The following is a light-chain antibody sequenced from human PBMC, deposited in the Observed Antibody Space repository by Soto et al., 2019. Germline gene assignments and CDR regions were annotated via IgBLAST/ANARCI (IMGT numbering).Light chain of an antibody. J-gene: IGKJ1*01. Sequence: DFQVTQSPSTLSAFVGDRVTITCRASRSISSWLAWYQQKPGTAPRLLIFDASTLESGVPSRFSGRGSGTHFTLTISSLQPDDVATYFCQQYNTYWTFGQGTKVDIK. V-gene: IGKV1-5*01. CDR1: RSISSW. CDR2: DAS. CDR3: QQYNTYWT.